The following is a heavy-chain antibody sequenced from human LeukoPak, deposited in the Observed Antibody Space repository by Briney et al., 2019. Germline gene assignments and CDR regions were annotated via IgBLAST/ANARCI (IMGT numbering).Heavy chain of an antibody. D-gene: IGHD5-24*01. Sequence: GGSLRLSCAASGFTFSSYAMSWVRQAPGKGLEWVSAISGSGGSTYYADSVKGRFTISRDNSKNTLYLQMNSLRAEDTAVYYCAKGSERWLQSGYAFDIWGQGTMVNVSS. CDR1: GFTFSSYA. J-gene: IGHJ3*02. V-gene: IGHV3-23*01. CDR2: ISGSGGST. CDR3: AKGSERWLQSGYAFDI.